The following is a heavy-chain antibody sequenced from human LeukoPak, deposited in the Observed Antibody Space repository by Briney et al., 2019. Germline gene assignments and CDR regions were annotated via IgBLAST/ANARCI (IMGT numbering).Heavy chain of an antibody. CDR3: AKDNRPRLFDY. CDR2: IWYDGSNK. CDR1: GFTFSNYG. V-gene: IGHV3-33*06. J-gene: IGHJ4*02. Sequence: PGGSLRLSCAASGFTFSNYGMHWVRQAPGKGLEWVAVIWYDGSNKYYADSMKGRFTISRDNSKNTLYLQMNSLRAEDTAVYYCAKDNRPRLFDYWGQGTLVTVSS.